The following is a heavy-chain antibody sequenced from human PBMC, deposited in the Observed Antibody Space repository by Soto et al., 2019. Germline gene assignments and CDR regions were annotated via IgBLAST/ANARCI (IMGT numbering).Heavy chain of an antibody. J-gene: IGHJ6*02. D-gene: IGHD3-10*01. Sequence: QVQVVQSGVEVRRPGSSVKVSCKASGDTFKNCVISWVRQAPGQGLEWMGGIIPLFGTTAFAQRFQGRLTITTDESTTTAYMELSKLRSEDTATYYCAAELGFGKLSVVWGQGTTVIVFS. CDR3: AAELGFGKLSVV. CDR2: IIPLFGTT. V-gene: IGHV1-69*01. CDR1: GDTFKNCV.